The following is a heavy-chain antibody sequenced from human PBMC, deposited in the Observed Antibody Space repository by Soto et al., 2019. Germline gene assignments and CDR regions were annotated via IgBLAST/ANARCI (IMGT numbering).Heavy chain of an antibody. CDR1: GGSISSYY. J-gene: IGHJ6*03. CDR2: IYYSGST. V-gene: IGHV4-59*01. CDR3: ARGQRSDYYYYYYMVV. D-gene: IGHD1-1*01. Sequence: QVQLQESGPGLVKPSETLSLTCTVSGGSISSYYWSWIRQPPGKGLEWIGYIYYSGSTNYNPSVNSGVTISVDTSTNQFSLKLSSMTAADTAVYYCARGQRSDYYYYYYMVVWGKGTTVTVSS.